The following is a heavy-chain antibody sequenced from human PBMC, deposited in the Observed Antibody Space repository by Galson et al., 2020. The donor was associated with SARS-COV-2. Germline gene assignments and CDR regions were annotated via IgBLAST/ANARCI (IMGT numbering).Heavy chain of an antibody. V-gene: IGHV3-64*02. D-gene: IGHD2-2*02. CDR2: LSSDVTIP. CDR3: ARGCSTSTCTDSYYYYYMDV. Sequence: GESLKISCAASGFTFNIYAMHWVRQTPGKGLEYVSGLSSDVTIPYYADSVKGRFTISRDNSKNTLYLQMGSLRADDMAVYYCARGCSTSTCTDSYYYYYMDVWGKGTTVTVSS. J-gene: IGHJ6*03. CDR1: GFTFNIYA.